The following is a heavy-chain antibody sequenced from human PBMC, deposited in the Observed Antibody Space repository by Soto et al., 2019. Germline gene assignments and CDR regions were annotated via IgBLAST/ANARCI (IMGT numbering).Heavy chain of an antibody. V-gene: IGHV3-30*03. CDR1: SFNFRPYC. J-gene: IGHJ4*02. CDR3: ATACPMGALFYFDH. D-gene: IGHD3-16*01. CDR2: MSYDANNR. Sequence: GRSLRPACVLSSFNFRPYCMRWVRQPPCRSLEWVAFMSYDANNRKYADSVKDRFTISRDNSKHTLFLEMSRLKDDETAMYYCATACPMGALFYFDHWGQGELVPVPS.